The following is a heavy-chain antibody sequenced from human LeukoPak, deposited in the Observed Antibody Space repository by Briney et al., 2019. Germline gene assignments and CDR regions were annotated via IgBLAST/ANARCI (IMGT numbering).Heavy chain of an antibody. V-gene: IGHV4-59*01. CDR2: IYYSGST. CDR1: GGSISSYY. D-gene: IGHD5-24*01. Sequence: PSETLSLTCTVSGGSISSYYWSWLRQPPGKGLEWIGYIYYSGSTNYNPSLKSRVTISVDTSKNQFSLKLSSVTAADPAVYYCAARPMGTGWFDPWGQGTLVTVSS. J-gene: IGHJ5*02. CDR3: AARPMGTGWFDP.